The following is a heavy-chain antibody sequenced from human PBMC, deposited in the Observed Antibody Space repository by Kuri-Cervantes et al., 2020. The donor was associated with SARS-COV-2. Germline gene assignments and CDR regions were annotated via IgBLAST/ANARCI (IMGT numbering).Heavy chain of an antibody. D-gene: IGHD6-19*01. V-gene: IGHV3-30*02. J-gene: IGHJ5*02. Sequence: LSLTCAASGFTFSSYGMHWVRQAPGKGLEWVAFIRYDGSNKYYVDSVKGRLTISRDNAKNSLYLQVNSLRAEDMTVYYCVRGCGPNSIAVAGTINPNWFDPWGQGTLVTVSS. CDR1: GFTFSSYG. CDR3: VRGCGPNSIAVAGTINPNWFDP. CDR2: IRYDGSNK.